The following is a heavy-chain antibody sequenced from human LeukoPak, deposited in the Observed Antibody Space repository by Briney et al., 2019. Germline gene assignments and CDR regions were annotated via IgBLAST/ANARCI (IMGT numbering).Heavy chain of an antibody. D-gene: IGHD6-13*01. CDR2: IWYDGSNK. CDR1: GFTFSSYG. CDR3: ANQSRVLGWSDP. J-gene: IGHJ5*02. Sequence: GGSLRLSCAASGFTFSSYGMHWVRQAPGKGLEWVAVIWYDGSNKYYADSVKGRFTISRDNSKNTLYLQMNSLRAEDTAVYYCANQSRVLGWSDPGGKGTLATVSS. V-gene: IGHV3-33*06.